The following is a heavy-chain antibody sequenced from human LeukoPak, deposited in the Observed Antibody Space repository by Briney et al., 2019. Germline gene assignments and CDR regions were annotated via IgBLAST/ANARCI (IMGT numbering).Heavy chain of an antibody. Sequence: AASVKVSCKASGYTFTSYGISWVRQAPGQGLEWMGWISAYNGNTNYAQKFQGRVTMTRDTSISTAYMELSRLRSDDTAVYYCARTLELRGNYWGQGTLVTVSS. J-gene: IGHJ4*02. D-gene: IGHD1-7*01. CDR1: GYTFTSYG. V-gene: IGHV1-18*01. CDR3: ARTLELRGNY. CDR2: ISAYNGNT.